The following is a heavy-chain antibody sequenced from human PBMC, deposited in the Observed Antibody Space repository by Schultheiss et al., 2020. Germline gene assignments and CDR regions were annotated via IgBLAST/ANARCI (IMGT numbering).Heavy chain of an antibody. J-gene: IGHJ4*02. CDR3: AAQSLLYKALEY. D-gene: IGHD4-11*01. V-gene: IGHV4-59*01. CDR2: IYYSGST. CDR1: GGSISSYY. Sequence: SETLSLTCTVSGGSISSYYWSWIRQPPGKGLEWIGYIYYSGSTNYNPSLKSRVTISVDTSKNQFSLKLSSVTAADTAVYYCAAQSLLYKALEYWGQGTLVTVSS.